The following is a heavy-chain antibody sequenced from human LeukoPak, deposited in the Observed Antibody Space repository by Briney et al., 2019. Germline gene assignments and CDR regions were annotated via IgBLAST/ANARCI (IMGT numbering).Heavy chain of an antibody. Sequence: SETLSLTCAVYGGSFSGYYWSWIRQPPGEGLEWIGEVNHSGSTNYNPSLKSRVTISVDTSKNQFSLKLSSVTAADTAVYYCAREEARVDYWGQGTLVTVSS. CDR1: GGSFSGYY. J-gene: IGHJ4*02. CDR2: VNHSGST. CDR3: AREEARVDY. V-gene: IGHV4-34*01.